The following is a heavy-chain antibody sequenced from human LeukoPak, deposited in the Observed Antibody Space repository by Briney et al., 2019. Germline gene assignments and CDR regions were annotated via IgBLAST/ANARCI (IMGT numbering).Heavy chain of an antibody. V-gene: IGHV3-23*01. J-gene: IGHJ6*03. Sequence: GGSPRLSCAASGFTFSSYAMSWVRQAPGKGLEWVSAISGSGGSTYYADSVKGRFTISRDNSKNTLYLQMNSLRAEDTAVYYCAKEGYYDFWSGYYYYMDVWGKGTTVTVSS. CDR1: GFTFSSYA. CDR3: AKEGYYDFWSGYYYYMDV. CDR2: ISGSGGST. D-gene: IGHD3-3*01.